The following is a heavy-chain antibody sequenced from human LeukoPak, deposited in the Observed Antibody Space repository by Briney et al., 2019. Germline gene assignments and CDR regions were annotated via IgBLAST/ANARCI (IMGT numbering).Heavy chain of an antibody. Sequence: GGSLRLSCAASGFTFSSYWMSWVRQAPGKGLEWVGRIKSKTDGGTTDYAAPVKGRFTISRDDSKNTLYLQMNSLKTEDTAVYYCTTDTTDIVVVVAATRVSWGQGTLVTVSS. J-gene: IGHJ4*02. CDR3: TTDTTDIVVVVAATRVS. D-gene: IGHD2-15*01. V-gene: IGHV3-15*01. CDR1: GFTFSSYW. CDR2: IKSKTDGGTT.